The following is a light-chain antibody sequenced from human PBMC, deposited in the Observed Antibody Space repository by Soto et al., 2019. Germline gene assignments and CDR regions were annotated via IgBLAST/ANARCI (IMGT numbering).Light chain of an antibody. CDR1: PSDVGSYNR. V-gene: IGLV2-23*02. J-gene: IGLJ1*01. Sequence: QSALTQPASVSGSPGQSITISCTGSPSDVGSYNRVSWYQQHPGKAPRLLIFGVSERPSGVSYRFSGSKSGTTASLTISGLQAEDEADYYCCSYVLTSTYVFGSGTKVTVL. CDR3: CSYVLTSTYV. CDR2: GVS.